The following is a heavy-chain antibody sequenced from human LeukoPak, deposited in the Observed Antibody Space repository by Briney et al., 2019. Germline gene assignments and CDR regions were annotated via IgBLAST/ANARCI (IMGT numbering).Heavy chain of an antibody. CDR3: ARDGASGYCSSTSCYHDAFDI. CDR2: INPNSGGT. Sequence: ASVKVSCKASGYTFTGYYMHWVRQAPGQGPEWMGWINPNSGGTNYAQKFQGWVTMTRDTSISTAYMELSRLRSDDTAVYYCARDGASGYCSSTSCYHDAFDIWGQGTMVTVSS. D-gene: IGHD2-2*03. CDR1: GYTFTGYY. J-gene: IGHJ3*02. V-gene: IGHV1-2*04.